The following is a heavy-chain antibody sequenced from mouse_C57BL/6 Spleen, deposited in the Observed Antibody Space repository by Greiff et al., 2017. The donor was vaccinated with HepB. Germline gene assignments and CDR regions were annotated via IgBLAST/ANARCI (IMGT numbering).Heavy chain of an antibody. CDR3: ARALITTVVAHDY. J-gene: IGHJ2*01. Sequence: EVQLQQSGPELVKPGASVKISCKASGYTFTDYYMNWVKQSHGKSLEWIGDINPNNGGTSYNQKFKGKATLTVDKSSSTAYMELRSLTSEDSAVYYCARALITTVVAHDYWGQGTTLTVSS. D-gene: IGHD1-1*01. V-gene: IGHV1-26*01. CDR2: INPNNGGT. CDR1: GYTFTDYY.